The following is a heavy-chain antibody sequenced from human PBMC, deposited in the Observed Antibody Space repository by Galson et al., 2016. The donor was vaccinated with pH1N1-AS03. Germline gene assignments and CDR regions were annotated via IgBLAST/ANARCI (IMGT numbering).Heavy chain of an antibody. Sequence: SVKVSCKASGGSFSTYAITWVRQAPGQGLEWMGGIIPVFDTPNYAQKFQGRVTITADESRNTAYMELSSLRSADTAVYYCAREATIFGVAGFHMDVWGQGTTVTVSS. CDR1: GGSFSTYA. D-gene: IGHD3-3*01. J-gene: IGHJ6*02. V-gene: IGHV1-69*13. CDR2: IIPVFDTP. CDR3: AREATIFGVAGFHMDV.